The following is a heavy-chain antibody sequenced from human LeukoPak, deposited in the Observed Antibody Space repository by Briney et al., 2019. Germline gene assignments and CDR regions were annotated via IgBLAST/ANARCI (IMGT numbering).Heavy chain of an antibody. CDR2: IDPKNGNR. J-gene: IGHJ5*02. V-gene: IGHV1-8*01. CDR3: ARSHTQKEFCGDDRCYPTVWWFDP. CDR1: GYTLINND. Sequence: GASVKVSCKASGYTLINNDINWVRQAPGQGLEWMAWIDPKNGNRGYAQNFQGRVTMTTDISINTAYLELSSLRSEDTAVYYCARSHTQKEFCGDDRCYPTVWWFDPWGQGTLVTVSS. D-gene: IGHD2-21*01.